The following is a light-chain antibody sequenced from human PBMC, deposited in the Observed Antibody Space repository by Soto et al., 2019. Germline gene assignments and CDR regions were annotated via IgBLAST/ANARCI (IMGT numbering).Light chain of an antibody. CDR1: RNIDSW. J-gene: IGKJ4*01. CDR3: QGHSSYPLT. CDR2: KAS. Sequence: DIQMTQSPSTVSASVGDRVTITCRASRNIDSWLAWLQQKPGKAPKILIYKASTLESGVPSRFSGSGSGTEFTLTISSLQPDDFATYYCQGHSSYPLTFGGGNKVEIK. V-gene: IGKV1-5*03.